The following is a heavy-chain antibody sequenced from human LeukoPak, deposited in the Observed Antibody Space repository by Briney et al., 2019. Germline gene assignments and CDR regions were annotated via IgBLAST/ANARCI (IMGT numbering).Heavy chain of an antibody. V-gene: IGHV3-23*01. D-gene: IGHD5-12*01. Sequence: PGGSLRLSCAAFGFTFSNYAMNWVRQAPGKGLEWVSLIIGSSGATFYADSVKGRFTISRDHSKNTLYLQMNSLRAEDTAVYYCAKGGYDYVEIGYFDYWGQGTLVTVSS. CDR1: GFTFSNYA. CDR3: AKGGYDYVEIGYFDY. J-gene: IGHJ4*02. CDR2: IIGSSGAT.